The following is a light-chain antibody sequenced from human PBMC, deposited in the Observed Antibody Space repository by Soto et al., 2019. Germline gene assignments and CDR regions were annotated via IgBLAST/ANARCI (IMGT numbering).Light chain of an antibody. Sequence: QSVLTQPASVSGSPGQSITISCTGTSSDVGGYNYVSWYQQHPGKAPKLMIYEVSNRPSGVSNRFSGSKSGNTASLTISGLQAEDEADYYCSSYTSSTTIYVFGTAPKVAVL. CDR2: EVS. CDR1: SSDVGGYNY. J-gene: IGLJ1*01. V-gene: IGLV2-14*01. CDR3: SSYTSSTTIYV.